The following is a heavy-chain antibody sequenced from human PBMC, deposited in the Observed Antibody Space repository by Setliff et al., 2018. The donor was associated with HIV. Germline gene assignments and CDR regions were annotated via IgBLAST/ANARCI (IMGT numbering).Heavy chain of an antibody. Sequence: PSETLSLTCAVYGGSFSGYYWTWIRQPPGKGLEWIGEINHSGSTNYNPSLKSRVSMSVDTSKNQFSLRLGSVTAADTAVFYCARASTGYSSIWYRNGLTYYNYMDVWGRGTKVTV. CDR1: GGSFSGYY. CDR3: ARASTGYSSIWYRNGLTYYNYMDV. D-gene: IGHD6-13*01. CDR2: INHSGST. V-gene: IGHV4-34*01. J-gene: IGHJ6*03.